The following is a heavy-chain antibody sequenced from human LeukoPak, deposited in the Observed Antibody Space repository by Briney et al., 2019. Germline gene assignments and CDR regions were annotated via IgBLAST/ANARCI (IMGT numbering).Heavy chain of an antibody. Sequence: AASVKVSCKASGYDFTGYYVHWVRQAPGHGFEWMGWVNPRNGGTHYAQNFQGRVTITGDTSITTAYMELGSLTSDDTAVYYCATGLQYGLWGVPYFYYMHAWGKGTTVTVSS. CDR1: GYDFTGYY. V-gene: IGHV1-2*02. J-gene: IGHJ6*03. CDR2: VNPRNGGT. CDR3: ATGLQYGLWGVPYFYYMHA. D-gene: IGHD3-10*01.